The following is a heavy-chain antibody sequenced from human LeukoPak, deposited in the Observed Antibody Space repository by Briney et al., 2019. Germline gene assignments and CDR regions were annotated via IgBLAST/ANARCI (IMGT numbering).Heavy chain of an antibody. D-gene: IGHD5-24*01. Sequence: GGSLRLSCAVSGFTFSSYAMSWVRQAPGKGLEWVSGISTSGGSTYYADSVKGRFTISRDNSKNTLYLQMTSLRAEDTAVYYCARCDVGDGYSHYWGQGTLVTVSS. CDR1: GFTFSSYA. CDR2: ISTSGGST. CDR3: ARCDVGDGYSHY. J-gene: IGHJ4*02. V-gene: IGHV3-23*01.